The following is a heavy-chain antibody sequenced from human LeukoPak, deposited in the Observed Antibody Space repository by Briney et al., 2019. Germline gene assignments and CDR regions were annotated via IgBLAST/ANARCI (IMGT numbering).Heavy chain of an antibody. Sequence: GGSLRLSCAASGFTFSTYSMNWVRQAPGKGLEWASSISSSSRSIYYADLVKGRFTISRDNAKNSLYLQMNSLRAADTAVYYCSRRNSLFIRGQGTLVTVSS. CDR3: SRRNSLFI. CDR2: ISSSSRSI. J-gene: IGHJ4*02. D-gene: IGHD1-14*01. CDR1: GFTFSTYS. V-gene: IGHV3-21*01.